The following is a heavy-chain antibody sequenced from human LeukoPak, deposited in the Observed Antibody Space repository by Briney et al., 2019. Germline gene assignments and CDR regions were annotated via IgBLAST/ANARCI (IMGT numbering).Heavy chain of an antibody. CDR2: ISGSGGST. V-gene: IGHV3-23*01. Sequence: PGGSLRLSXAASGFTFSSYAMSWVRQAPGKGMEWVSAISGSGGSTYYADSVKGRFTISRDNSKNTLYLQMNSLRAEDTAVYYCAKGYYDYVWGSYYFDYWGQGILVTVSS. J-gene: IGHJ4*02. CDR3: AKGYYDYVWGSYYFDY. D-gene: IGHD3-16*01. CDR1: GFTFSSYA.